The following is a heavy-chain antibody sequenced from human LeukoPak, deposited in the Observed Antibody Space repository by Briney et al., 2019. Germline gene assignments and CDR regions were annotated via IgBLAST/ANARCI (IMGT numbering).Heavy chain of an antibody. J-gene: IGHJ4*02. V-gene: IGHV3-66*01. CDR2: IYSGGST. CDR3: ARAGDSSGWYRYFDY. CDR1: GFTFSNAW. D-gene: IGHD6-19*01. Sequence: GGSLRLSCTASGFTFSNAWMSWVRQAPGKGLEWVSVIYSGGSTYYADSVKGRFTISRDNSKNTLYLQMNSLRAEDTAVYYCARAGDSSGWYRYFDYWGQGTLVTVSS.